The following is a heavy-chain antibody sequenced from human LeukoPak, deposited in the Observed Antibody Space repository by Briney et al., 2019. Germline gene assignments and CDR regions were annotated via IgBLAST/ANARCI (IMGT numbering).Heavy chain of an antibody. CDR2: ISESGDGT. J-gene: IGHJ4*02. CDR1: GFNFRSYG. CDR3: ATYRQVLLPFES. Sequence: GGSLRLSCAASGFNFRSYGMSWVRQAPGRGLEWVSGISESGDGTYYADSVRGRFTISRDNSKSTLSLQMNSLRAEDTAIYYCATYRQVLLPFESWGQGTLVTVSS. D-gene: IGHD2-8*02. V-gene: IGHV3-23*01.